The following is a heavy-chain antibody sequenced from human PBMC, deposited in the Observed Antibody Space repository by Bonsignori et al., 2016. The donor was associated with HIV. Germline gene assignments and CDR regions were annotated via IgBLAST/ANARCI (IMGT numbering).Heavy chain of an antibody. CDR2: ISGRGDSA. J-gene: IGHJ4*02. V-gene: IGHV3-23*01. Sequence: GGSLRLSCAASGFTFSSYAMSWIRQAPGKGLEWVATISGRGDSAYYADSVKGRFTISRDNPKTTLYLQMNSLRAEDTAVYYCTKGGVGMIRGVIINIKYYFDYWGQGILVTVSS. CDR3: TKGGVGMIRGVIINIKYYFDY. D-gene: IGHD3-10*01. CDR1: GFTFSSYA.